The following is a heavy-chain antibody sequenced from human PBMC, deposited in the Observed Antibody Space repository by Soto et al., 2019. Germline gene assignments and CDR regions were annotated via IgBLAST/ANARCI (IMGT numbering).Heavy chain of an antibody. Sequence: PGGSLRLSCEASGFTFSSYAMNWVRQAPGKGLEWVSSISSSSSYIYYADSVKGRFTISRDNAKNSLYLQMNSLRAEDTAVYYCARGDPVVVPAAHDAFDIWGQGTMVTVSS. CDR3: ARGDPVVVPAAHDAFDI. CDR1: GFTFSSYA. V-gene: IGHV3-21*01. CDR2: ISSSSSYI. J-gene: IGHJ3*02. D-gene: IGHD2-2*01.